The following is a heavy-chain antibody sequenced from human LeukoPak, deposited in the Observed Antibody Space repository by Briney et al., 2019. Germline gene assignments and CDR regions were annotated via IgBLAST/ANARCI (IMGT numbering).Heavy chain of an antibody. CDR3: ARGITMVRGVPLYYYYMDV. CDR2: ISAYNGNT. D-gene: IGHD3-10*01. V-gene: IGHV1-18*01. Sequence: ASVKVSCKASGYTFTNYGISWVRQAPGQGLEWMGWISAYNGNTNYAQKLQGRVTMTTDTSTSTAYMELRSLRSDDTAVYYCARGITMVRGVPLYYYYMDVWGKGTTVTVSS. J-gene: IGHJ6*03. CDR1: GYTFTNYG.